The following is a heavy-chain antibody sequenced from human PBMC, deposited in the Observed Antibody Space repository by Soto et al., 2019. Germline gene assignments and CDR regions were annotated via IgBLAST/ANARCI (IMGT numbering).Heavy chain of an antibody. CDR2: MNPSSGNK. J-gene: IGHJ3*02. V-gene: IGHV1-8*01. Sequence: QVLLVQSGAEVKKPGASVKVSCKASGYTFTSYDINWVRQAAGQGLEWMGWMNPSSGNKAYAQNFQGRVTMTRSISSNTAYMELTSLRSEDTAAYYCARGGVSRGAFDIWGQGTMVTVTS. CDR1: GYTFTSYD. CDR3: ARGGVSRGAFDI. D-gene: IGHD3-16*01.